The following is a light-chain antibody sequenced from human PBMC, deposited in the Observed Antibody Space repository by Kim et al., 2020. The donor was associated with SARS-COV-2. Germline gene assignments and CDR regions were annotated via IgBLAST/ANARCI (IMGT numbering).Light chain of an antibody. V-gene: IGKV3-20*01. Sequence: EIVLTQSPGTLSLSPGERATLSCRASQSVSSSYLAWYQQKPGQAPRLLIYGASSRATGIPDRFSGSGSGTDFTLTISRLEPEDFAVYYCQQYSSSSYTVGQGTKLEI. CDR3: QQYSSSSYT. J-gene: IGKJ2*01. CDR2: GAS. CDR1: QSVSSSY.